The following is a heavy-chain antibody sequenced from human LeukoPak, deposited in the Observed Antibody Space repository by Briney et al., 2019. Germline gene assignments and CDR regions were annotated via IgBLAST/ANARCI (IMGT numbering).Heavy chain of an antibody. V-gene: IGHV4-59*01. CDR3: ARDDDGPGYFDY. CDR1: GGSISSYY. J-gene: IGHJ4*02. CDR2: IYFSGST. Sequence: SETLSLTCTVSGGSISSYYWSWIRQPPGKGLEWIGFIYFSGSTNYSPSLKSRVTISVDTSKNQFSLKLSSVTAADTAVYYCARDDDGPGYFDYWGQGTLVTVSS.